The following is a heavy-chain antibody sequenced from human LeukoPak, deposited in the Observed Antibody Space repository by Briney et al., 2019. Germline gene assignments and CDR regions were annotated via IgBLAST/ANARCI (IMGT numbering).Heavy chain of an antibody. CDR1: GDSVSSNSVA. V-gene: IGHV6-1*01. Sequence: SQTLSLTCAISGDSVSSNSVAWNWIRQSPSRGLEWLGRTYYRSTWYNDYAVSVRGRITVNPDTSKNQFSLHLNSVTPEDTAVYYCARRLTQYDCFDPWGQGILATVSS. J-gene: IGHJ5*02. D-gene: IGHD2-2*01. CDR3: ARRLTQYDCFDP. CDR2: TYYRSTWYN.